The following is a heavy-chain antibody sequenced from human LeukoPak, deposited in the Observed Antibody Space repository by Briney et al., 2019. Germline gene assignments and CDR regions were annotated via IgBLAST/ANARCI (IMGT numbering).Heavy chain of an antibody. V-gene: IGHV1-2*02. CDR2: ISPNSGGT. CDR3: AREVGRLYYFDY. CDR1: GYAFTDYY. J-gene: IGHJ4*02. D-gene: IGHD1-26*01. Sequence: ASVRVSCKASGYAFTDYYMHWVRQAPGQGLEWMGWISPNSGGTNYAQKFQGRVTMTRDTSISTAYMELSRLRSDDTAIYYCAREVGRLYYFDYWGQGTLVTVSS.